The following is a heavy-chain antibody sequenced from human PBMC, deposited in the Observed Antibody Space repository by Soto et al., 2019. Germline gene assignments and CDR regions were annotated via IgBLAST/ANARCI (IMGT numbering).Heavy chain of an antibody. CDR1: GFTFSSYA. CDR2: ISGSGGST. V-gene: IGHV3-23*01. CDR3: AKDGGWLQLWPDYVDY. Sequence: EVQLLESGGGLVQPGGSLRLSCAASGFTFSSYAMSWVRQAPGKGLEWVSAISGSGGSTYYADSVKGRFTISRDNSKNTLYLQMNSLRAEDTAVYYCAKDGGWLQLWPDYVDYWGQGTLVTVSS. D-gene: IGHD5-12*01. J-gene: IGHJ4*02.